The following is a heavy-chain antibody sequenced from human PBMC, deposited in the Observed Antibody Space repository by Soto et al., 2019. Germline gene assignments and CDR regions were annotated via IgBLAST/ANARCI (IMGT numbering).Heavy chain of an antibody. Sequence: GGSLRLSCAASGFTFSDYYMSWIRQAPGKGLEWVSYISSSGSTIYYADSVKGRFTISRDNAKNSLYLQMNSLRAEDTAVYYCARDRPWLGQQLVLFDYWGQGTLVTVSS. J-gene: IGHJ4*02. CDR2: ISSSGSTI. CDR1: GFTFSDYY. CDR3: ARDRPWLGQQLVLFDY. V-gene: IGHV3-11*01. D-gene: IGHD6-13*01.